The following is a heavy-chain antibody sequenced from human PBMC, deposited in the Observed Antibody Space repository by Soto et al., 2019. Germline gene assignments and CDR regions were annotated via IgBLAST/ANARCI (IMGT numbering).Heavy chain of an antibody. J-gene: IGHJ3*02. D-gene: IGHD3-3*01. V-gene: IGHV1-46*01. CDR1: GYTFTSYY. CDR2: INPSGGST. CDR3: ARDLNVLRFLEWPLGAFDI. Sequence: SVKVSCKASGYTFTSYYMHWVRQAPGQGLEWMGIINPSGGSTSYAQKFQGRVTMTRDTSTSTVYMELSSLRSEDTAVYYCARDLNVLRFLEWPLGAFDIWGQGTMVTVSS.